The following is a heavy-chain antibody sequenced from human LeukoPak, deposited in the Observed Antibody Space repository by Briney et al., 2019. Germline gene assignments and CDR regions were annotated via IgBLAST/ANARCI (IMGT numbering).Heavy chain of an antibody. CDR2: IYYSGST. J-gene: IGHJ4*02. V-gene: IGHV4-59*01. CDR3: ARETCSGGSCYLLDY. D-gene: IGHD2-15*01. CDR1: GGSISSYY. Sequence: SETLSLTCTVSGGSISSYYWSWIRQPPGKGLDWIGYIYYSGSTNYNPSLKSRVTISVDTSKNQFSLKLSSVTAAVTAVYYCARETCSGGSCYLLDYWGQGTLVTVSS.